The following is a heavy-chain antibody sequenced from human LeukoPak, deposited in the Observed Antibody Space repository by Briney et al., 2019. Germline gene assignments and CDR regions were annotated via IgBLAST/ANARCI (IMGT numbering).Heavy chain of an antibody. CDR1: GYTFTSYG. D-gene: IGHD1-14*01. J-gene: IGHJ4*02. V-gene: IGHV1-18*04. CDR2: ISAYNGNT. CDR3: ARDSPGELFDY. Sequence: ASVKVSWKASGYTFTSYGISWVRQAPGQGLEWMGWISAYNGNTNYAQNLQGRVTLTTDTSTSTAYMELRSLKSDDTAVYYCARDSPGELFDYWGQGTLVTVSS.